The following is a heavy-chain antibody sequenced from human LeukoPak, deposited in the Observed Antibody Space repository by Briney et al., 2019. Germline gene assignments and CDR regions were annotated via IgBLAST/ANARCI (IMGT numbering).Heavy chain of an antibody. D-gene: IGHD1-7*01. J-gene: IGHJ4*02. CDR2: ISSSGSTI. CDR1: GFTFSDYY. V-gene: IGHV3-11*04. CDR3: ARAPRRANWNWGPFDY. Sequence: GGSLRLSCAASGFTFSDYYMSRIRQAPGKGLERVSYISSSGSTIYYADSVKGRFTISRDNAKNSLYLQMNSLRAEDTAVYYCARAPRRANWNWGPFDYWGQGTLVTVSS.